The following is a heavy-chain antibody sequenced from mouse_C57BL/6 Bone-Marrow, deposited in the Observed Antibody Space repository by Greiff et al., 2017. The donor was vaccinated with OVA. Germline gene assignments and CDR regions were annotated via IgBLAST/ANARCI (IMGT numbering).Heavy chain of an antibody. D-gene: IGHD2-4*01. CDR1: GYTFTSYG. V-gene: IGHV1-81*01. CDR3: AEGDDYDGWYFGF. J-gene: IGHJ1*03. CDR2: LYPRSGNT. Sequence: VQLQQSGAELARPGASVKLSCKASGYTFTSYGISWVKQRTGQGLEWIGELYPRSGNTYYNEKFQGKATLTADKSSSTAYMELRSLTSADSAVYVCAEGDDYDGWYFGFWGTGTTVTVSS.